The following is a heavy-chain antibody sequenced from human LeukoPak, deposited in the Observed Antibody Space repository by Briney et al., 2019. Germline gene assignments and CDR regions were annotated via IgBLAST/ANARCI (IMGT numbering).Heavy chain of an antibody. CDR2: IYYSGST. V-gene: IGHV4-59*08. CDR1: GDSLSSYY. Sequence: SETLSLTCTVSGDSLSSYYWSWIRQPPGKGLEWIGYIYYSGSTNYNPSLKSRVTISVDTSKNQFSLKLSSVTAADTAVYYCARHQGFYDNYYYYGMDVWGQGTTVTVSS. J-gene: IGHJ6*02. D-gene: IGHD5/OR15-5a*01. CDR3: ARHQGFYDNYYYYGMDV.